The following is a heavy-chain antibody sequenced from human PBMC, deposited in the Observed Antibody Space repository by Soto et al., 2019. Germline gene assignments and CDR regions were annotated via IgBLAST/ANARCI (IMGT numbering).Heavy chain of an antibody. Sequence: QVQLVQSGAEVKKPGSSVKVSCKTSGGTFSSYAINWVRQAPGQGLEWMGGIIPFFGTTNSAQKFQGRVTFTADKSTNSASMELSSLRSEDTAVYYCARRFCAGSNCYSFTLHRHYYGVDVWGQGTTVIVSS. V-gene: IGHV1-69*06. CDR1: GGTFSSYA. CDR3: ARRFCAGSNCYSFTLHRHYYGVDV. CDR2: IIPFFGTT. D-gene: IGHD2-15*01. J-gene: IGHJ6*02.